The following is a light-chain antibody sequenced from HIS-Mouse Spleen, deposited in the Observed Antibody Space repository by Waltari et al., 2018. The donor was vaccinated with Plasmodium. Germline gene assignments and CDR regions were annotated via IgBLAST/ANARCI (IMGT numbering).Light chain of an antibody. CDR2: EGS. CDR3: CSYAGSSTYV. V-gene: IGLV2-23*01. Sequence: QSALTQPASVSGSPGQSITISCTGTSSDVGSYNLVSSYQQHPGKAPNHMSYEGSKRPSGVSNAFSGSKSGNTAPLTISGLQAEDESDYYCCSYAGSSTYVFGTGTKVTGL. J-gene: IGLJ1*01. CDR1: SSDVGSYNL.